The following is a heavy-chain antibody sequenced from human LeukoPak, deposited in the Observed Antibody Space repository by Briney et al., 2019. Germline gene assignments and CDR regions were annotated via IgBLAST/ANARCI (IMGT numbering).Heavy chain of an antibody. D-gene: IGHD3-3*02. CDR1: GFTFSSYE. Sequence: GGSLRLSCAASGFTFSSYEMNWVRQAPGKGLEWVSYISSSGSTIYYADSVKGRFTISRDNPKNTLYVQMNSLRAEDTAVYYCAQLAGRGSVSDYWGQGTLVTVSS. CDR3: AQLAGRGSVSDY. V-gene: IGHV3-48*03. CDR2: ISSSGSTI. J-gene: IGHJ4*02.